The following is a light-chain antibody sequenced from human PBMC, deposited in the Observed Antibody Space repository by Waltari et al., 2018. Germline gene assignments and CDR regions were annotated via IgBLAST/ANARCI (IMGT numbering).Light chain of an antibody. V-gene: IGLV2-23*01. Sequence: QSALTQPASVSGSPGQSITISCTGTSSDVGSYNFVSWYQQHPGKAPKLMIYEGSKRHSGVSNRCSGSKSGNTGSLTISGLQAEEEADYYCCSYAGSTTFYVFGTETKVTVL. CDR1: SSDVGSYNF. J-gene: IGLJ1*01. CDR2: EGS. CDR3: CSYAGSTTFYV.